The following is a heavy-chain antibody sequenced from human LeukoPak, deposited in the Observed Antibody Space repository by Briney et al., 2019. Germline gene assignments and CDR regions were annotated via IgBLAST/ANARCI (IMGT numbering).Heavy chain of an antibody. CDR3: ARGCRHCSGGSYWFDP. CDR2: MNPNSGNT. V-gene: IGHV1-8*01. CDR1: GYTFTSYD. Sequence: ASVKVSCRASGYTFTSYDINWVRQATGQGLEWMGWMNPNSGNTGYAQKFQGRVTMTRNTSISTAYMELSSLRSEDTAVYYCARGCRHCSGGSYWFDPWGQGTLVTVSS. J-gene: IGHJ5*02. D-gene: IGHD2-15*01.